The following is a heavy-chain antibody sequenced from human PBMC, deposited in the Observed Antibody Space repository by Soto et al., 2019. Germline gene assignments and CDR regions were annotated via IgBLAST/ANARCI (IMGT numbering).Heavy chain of an antibody. V-gene: IGHV4-31*03. D-gene: IGHD6-6*01. CDR1: GGSISSDANF. CDR2: ISYTGRT. J-gene: IGHJ5*02. CDR3: ARGSFSSSSSWFDP. Sequence: SGTLSLTCTVSGGSISSDANFWSWIRHLPGRGLGWIGYISYTGRTYYTPSLNSRLTISLDTSKNLFSLRLSAVTAADTAVYFCARGSFSSSSSWFDPWGQGTLVTVSS.